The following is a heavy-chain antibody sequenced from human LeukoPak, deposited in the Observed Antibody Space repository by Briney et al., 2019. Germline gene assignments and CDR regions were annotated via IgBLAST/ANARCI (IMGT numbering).Heavy chain of an antibody. CDR2: IKSEIEGGTT. CDR1: GSTLTNDF. V-gene: IGHV3-15*01. Sequence: GGSLRLSCAASGSTLTNDFMTWVRQAPGKGLEWVGRIKSEIEGGTTDHAASVKGRFAISRDESTNTLFLQMNSLRNEDTAVYYCALAWFGESRDGLDIWGRGSMVVVSS. J-gene: IGHJ3*02. D-gene: IGHD3-10*01. CDR3: ALAWFGESRDGLDI.